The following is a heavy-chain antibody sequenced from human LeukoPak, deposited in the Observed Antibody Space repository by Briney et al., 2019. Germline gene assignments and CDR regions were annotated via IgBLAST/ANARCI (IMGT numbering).Heavy chain of an antibody. D-gene: IGHD2-21*02. CDR3: ATLTTMTPNMGC. V-gene: IGHV1-69-2*01. Sequence: ASVKISCKVSGYTFTDYYMHWVQQAPGKGLEWMGLVDPEDGEVTYAERFQGRVTITADTSTDTAYMELSSLRSEDTAVYYCATLTTMTPNMGCWGQGTLVTVSS. J-gene: IGHJ4*02. CDR2: VDPEDGEV. CDR1: GYTFTDYY.